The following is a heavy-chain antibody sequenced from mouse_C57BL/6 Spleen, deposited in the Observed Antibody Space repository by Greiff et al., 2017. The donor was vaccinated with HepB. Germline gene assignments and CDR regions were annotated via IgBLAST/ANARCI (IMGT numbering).Heavy chain of an antibody. V-gene: IGHV1-64*01. J-gene: IGHJ1*03. CDR1: GYTFTSYW. Sequence: QVQLQQPGAELVKPGASVKLSCKASGYTFTSYWMHWVKQRPGQGLEWIGMIHPNSGSTNYNEKFKSKATLTVDKSSSTAYMQLSSLTSEDSAVYYCAREVKVDWYFGVWGTGTTVTVSS. D-gene: IGHD1-3*01. CDR2: IHPNSGST. CDR3: AREVKVDWYFGV.